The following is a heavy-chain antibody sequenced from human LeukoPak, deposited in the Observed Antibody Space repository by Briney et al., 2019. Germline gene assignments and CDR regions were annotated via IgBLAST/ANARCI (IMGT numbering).Heavy chain of an antibody. CDR2: IKPKTDGETT. CDR1: GLTFSSYW. CDR3: ITPLPYSAQ. V-gene: IGHV3-15*07. J-gene: IGHJ4*02. D-gene: IGHD2-21*01. Sequence: GGSLRLSCAASGLTFSSYWMHWVRQAPGKGLEWVGRIKPKTDGETTEYAAPVKDRFSISRDDSKSMMYLQMNSLKTEDTAVYYCITPLPYSAQGGQGTLVTVSS.